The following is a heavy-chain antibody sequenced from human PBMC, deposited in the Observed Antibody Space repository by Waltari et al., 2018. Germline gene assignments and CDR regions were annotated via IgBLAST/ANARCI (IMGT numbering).Heavy chain of an antibody. D-gene: IGHD3-22*01. Sequence: QVQLVQSGAEVRTPGASVKVSCKASGYTFSHYGIAWGRQAPGQGLEWMGWIRGYDGDTKYAREFEGRLTVTTDTSTNTAHMELRSLRSDDTAVYYCARLYDASAYYNTYLDPWGQGALVTVSS. CDR1: GYTFSHYG. CDR3: ARLYDASAYYNTYLDP. V-gene: IGHV1-18*01. CDR2: IRGYDGDT. J-gene: IGHJ5*02.